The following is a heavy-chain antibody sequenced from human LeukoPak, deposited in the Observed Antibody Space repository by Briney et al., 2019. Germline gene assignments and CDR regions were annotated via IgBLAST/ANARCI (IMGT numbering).Heavy chain of an antibody. D-gene: IGHD3-9*01. Sequence: PSETLSLTRTVSGGSISSFYWSWIRQPPGKELEWIGYIYYSGSTKYSPSLKSRVTISVDTSKNQFSLKLSSVTAADTAVYYCARHADILTGYPFDYWGQGTLVTVSS. J-gene: IGHJ4*02. CDR2: IYYSGST. CDR1: GGSISSFY. V-gene: IGHV4-59*08. CDR3: ARHADILTGYPFDY.